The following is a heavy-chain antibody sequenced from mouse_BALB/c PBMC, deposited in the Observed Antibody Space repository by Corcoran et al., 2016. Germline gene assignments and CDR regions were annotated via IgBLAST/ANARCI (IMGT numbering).Heavy chain of an antibody. CDR1: GYSYIDDS. D-gene: IGHD2-1*01. J-gene: IGHJ1*01. CDR3: ARRVGYGNYGYFDV. CDR2: INPYNGGT. V-gene: IGHV1-18*01. Sequence: EDLLQQSGSALVTPGASLKLFCNASGYSYIDDSKNWVKQSHGKNLEWIGLINPYNGGTSYNQKFKGKATLTVEKSSSTAYMELLSLTSADSAVYYCARRVGYGNYGYFDVWGAGTTVTVSS.